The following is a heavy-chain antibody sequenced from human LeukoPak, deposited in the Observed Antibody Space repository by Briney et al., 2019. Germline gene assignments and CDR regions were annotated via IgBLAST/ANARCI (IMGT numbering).Heavy chain of an antibody. D-gene: IGHD5-24*01. CDR1: GFTLGSYG. J-gene: IGHJ4*02. V-gene: IGHV3-30*18. CDR2: ISYDGSNE. Sequence: GGSLRLSCAASGFTLGSYGMHWVRQAPGKGLGGVASISYDGSNEYYGDSVKGRFSVSRDNSKNTLYLHMNSLRAEDTAVYYCAKEREMATRYYFDYWGQGTLVTVSS. CDR3: AKEREMATRYYFDY.